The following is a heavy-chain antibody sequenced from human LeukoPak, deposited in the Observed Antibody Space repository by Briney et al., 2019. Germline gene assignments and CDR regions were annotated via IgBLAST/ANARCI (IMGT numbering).Heavy chain of an antibody. CDR1: GGTFGSYA. D-gene: IGHD2-2*01. CDR3: AGGYCSSTSCYRIREDAFDI. Sequence: SVKVSCKASGGTFGSYAISWVRQAPRQGLEWMGGIIPIFGTANYAQKFQGRVTITADESTSTAYMELSSLRSEDTAVYYCAGGYCSSTSCYRIREDAFDIWGQGTMVTVSS. J-gene: IGHJ3*02. V-gene: IGHV1-69*13. CDR2: IIPIFGTA.